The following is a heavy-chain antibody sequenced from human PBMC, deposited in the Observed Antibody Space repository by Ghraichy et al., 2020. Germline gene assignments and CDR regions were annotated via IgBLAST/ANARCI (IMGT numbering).Heavy chain of an antibody. V-gene: IGHV4-4*02. Sequence: SETLSLTCAVSGGSISSSNWWSWVRQPPGKGLEWIGEIYHSGSTNYNPSLKSRVTISVDKSKNQFSLKLSSVTSADTAVYYCARVNNYYYYFDYWGQGTLVTVSS. D-gene: IGHD3-22*01. CDR2: IYHSGST. CDR1: GGSISSSNW. CDR3: ARVNNYYYYFDY. J-gene: IGHJ4*02.